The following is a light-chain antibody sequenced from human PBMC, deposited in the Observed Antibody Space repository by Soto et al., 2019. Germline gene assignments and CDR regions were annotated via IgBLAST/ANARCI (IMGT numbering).Light chain of an antibody. J-gene: IGKJ1*01. CDR1: QRVSSY. Sequence: EIVLTQSPATLSLSPGERATLSSRASQRVSSYLAWYKQKPGQAPRPLIYDASNRATGIPARFSGSGSGTDFTLTISSLEPEDFAVYYCQQRSNWPWTFGQGTKVEIK. CDR3: QQRSNWPWT. V-gene: IGKV3-11*01. CDR2: DAS.